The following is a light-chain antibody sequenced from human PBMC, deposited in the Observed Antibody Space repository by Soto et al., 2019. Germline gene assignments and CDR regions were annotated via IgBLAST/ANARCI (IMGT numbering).Light chain of an antibody. CDR3: QQYGSSPRT. J-gene: IGKJ1*01. Sequence: PGTLSLSPGERAPLSCRASQSVSSSYLAWYQQKPGQAPRLLIYGASSRATGIPDRFSGSGSGTDFTLTISRLEPEDFAVYYCQQYGSSPRTFGQGTKVDVK. V-gene: IGKV3-20*01. CDR2: GAS. CDR1: QSVSSSY.